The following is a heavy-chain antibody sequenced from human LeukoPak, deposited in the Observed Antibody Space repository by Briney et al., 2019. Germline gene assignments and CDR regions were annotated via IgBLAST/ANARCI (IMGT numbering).Heavy chain of an antibody. CDR1: GFTFSSYS. CDR2: ISSSSSYI. CDR3: ARVGIGFWSGAPIGFDI. J-gene: IGHJ3*02. V-gene: IGHV3-21*01. Sequence: PGGSLRLSCAASGFTFSSYSMNWVRQAPGKGLEWVSSISSSSSYIYYADSVKGRFTISRDNAKNSLYLQMNSLRAEDTAVYYCARVGIGFWSGAPIGFDIWGQGTMVTVSS. D-gene: IGHD3-3*01.